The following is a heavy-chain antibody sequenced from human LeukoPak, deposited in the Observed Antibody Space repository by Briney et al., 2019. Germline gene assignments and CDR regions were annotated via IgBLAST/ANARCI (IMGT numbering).Heavy chain of an antibody. CDR2: IKEDGSEK. CDR3: ARGRLSPDP. D-gene: IGHD2/OR15-2a*01. Sequence: GGSLRLSCAASGFTFSNYWMSWVRQAPGKGLEWVANIKEDGSEKYYVDSVRGRFTISRDNAKNSLYLQMNSLRAEDTAVYYCARGRLSPDPWGQGTLVTVSS. CDR1: GFTFSNYW. V-gene: IGHV3-7*01. J-gene: IGHJ5*02.